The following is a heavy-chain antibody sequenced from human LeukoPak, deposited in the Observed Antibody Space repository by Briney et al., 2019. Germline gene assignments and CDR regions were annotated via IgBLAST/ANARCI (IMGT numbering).Heavy chain of an antibody. V-gene: IGHV4-39*01. J-gene: IGHJ1*01. CDR1: GGSISTNTYY. CDR3: ASSSEATVTPIERYLQY. D-gene: IGHD4-11*01. Sequence: SETLSLTCTVSGGSISTNTYYWAWIRQPPGKGLEWIGSVYYKGSTYYNPSLGSRVTVSMDTSKNQFSLKMSSVTAADTAMYYCASSSEATVTPIERYLQYWGQGTLVTVSS. CDR2: VYYKGST.